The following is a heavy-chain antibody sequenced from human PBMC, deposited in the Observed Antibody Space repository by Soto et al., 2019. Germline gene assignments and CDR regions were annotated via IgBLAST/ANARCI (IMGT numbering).Heavy chain of an antibody. CDR3: ATRPPQIVVTLLPFPS. Sequence: GGSLRLSCAASGFTFSSHWMSWVRQAPGKGLEWVANIKPDGSEKWYVDSVKGRFNNSRDNAKNSLYLQMNSLRAEDSALFYCATRPPQIVVTLLPFPSWGQGTPVTVSS. J-gene: IGHJ5*02. V-gene: IGHV3-7*05. CDR2: IKPDGSEK. CDR1: GFTFSSHW. D-gene: IGHD2-15*01.